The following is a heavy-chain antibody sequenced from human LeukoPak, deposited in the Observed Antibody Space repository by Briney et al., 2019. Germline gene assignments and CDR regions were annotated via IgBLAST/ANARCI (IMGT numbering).Heavy chain of an antibody. CDR1: GFTFSTYW. D-gene: IGHD3-10*01. CDR2: ISSDGRST. V-gene: IGHV3-74*01. Sequence: GGSLRLSGAAPGFTFSTYWMNWVRQAPGKGMVWVSGISSDGRSTTYADSVKGRFSISSDNAKNTLYLQMNSLRAEDTAIYYCARDRASHFDYWGQGTLVTVSS. J-gene: IGHJ4*02. CDR3: ARDRASHFDY.